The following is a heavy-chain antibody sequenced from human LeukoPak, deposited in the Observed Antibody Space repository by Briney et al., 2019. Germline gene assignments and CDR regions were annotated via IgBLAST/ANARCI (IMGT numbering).Heavy chain of an antibody. CDR2: INSDGSST. CDR1: GFTISSYW. Sequence: PGGSLRLSCAVSGFTISSYWMLWVRQAPGKGLVWVSRINSDGSSTSYADSVKGRFTISRDNSKNTLYLQMKSLRAEDTAVYYCATERAGTSGYIVFDNWGQGILVTVSS. V-gene: IGHV3-74*01. CDR3: ATERAGTSGYIVFDN. D-gene: IGHD1-1*01. J-gene: IGHJ4*02.